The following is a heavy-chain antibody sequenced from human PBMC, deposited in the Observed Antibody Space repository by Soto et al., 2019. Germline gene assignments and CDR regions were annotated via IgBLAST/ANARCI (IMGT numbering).Heavy chain of an antibody. CDR3: ARTYSSSWSPFEY. D-gene: IGHD6-13*01. CDR1: GGSFSGYY. J-gene: IGHJ4*02. V-gene: IGHV4-34*01. Sequence: QVQLQQWGAGLIKPSETLSLSYAVYGGSFSGYYWSWIRQPPGKGLEWIGEINQSGSTNYNPSLKSRVTISVDTSKNQFSLKLCSVTAADTAVYYCARTYSSSWSPFEYWGQGTLVTVSS. CDR2: INQSGST.